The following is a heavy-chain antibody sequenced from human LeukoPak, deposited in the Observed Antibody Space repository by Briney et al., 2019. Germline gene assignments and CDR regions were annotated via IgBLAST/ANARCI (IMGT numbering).Heavy chain of an antibody. D-gene: IGHD5-12*01. CDR1: GFTFHHYS. Sequence: GGSLRLSCAASGFTFHHYSMHWVRQPPGKGLEWVSLISWDGGITYYADSVRGRFTISRDNSKNSPSLEMSSLRTEDTALYYCAKDSNTGGYSFGSWGQGTLVTVTS. V-gene: IGHV3-43*01. CDR3: AKDSNTGGYSFGS. J-gene: IGHJ4*02. CDR2: ISWDGGIT.